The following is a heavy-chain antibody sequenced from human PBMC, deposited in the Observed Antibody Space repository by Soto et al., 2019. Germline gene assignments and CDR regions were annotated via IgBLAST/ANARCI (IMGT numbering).Heavy chain of an antibody. J-gene: IGHJ4*02. V-gene: IGHV3-23*01. CDR1: GFTFSSYA. CDR2: ISGSGGST. D-gene: IGHD3-22*01. CDR3: AKDPDSSGYYYSDY. Sequence: GGSLRLSCVASGFTFSSYAMSWVRQAPGKGLEWVSAISGSGGSTYYADSVKGRFTISRDNSKNTLYLQMNSLRAEDTAVYYCAKDPDSSGYYYSDYWGQGTLVTVSS.